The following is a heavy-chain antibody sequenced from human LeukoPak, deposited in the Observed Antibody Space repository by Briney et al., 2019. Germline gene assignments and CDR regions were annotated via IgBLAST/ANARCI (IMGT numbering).Heavy chain of an antibody. D-gene: IGHD3-10*01. Sequence: PGGSLRLSCAASGFTFSSYSMNWVRQAPGKGLEWVSSISSSSSYIYYADSVKGRFTISRDNAKNSLYLQMNSLRAEDTAVYYCATPSYGSGSESYPYYYGMDVWGQGTTVTVSS. CDR1: GFTFSSYS. J-gene: IGHJ6*02. CDR2: ISSSSSYI. CDR3: ATPSYGSGSESYPYYYGMDV. V-gene: IGHV3-21*01.